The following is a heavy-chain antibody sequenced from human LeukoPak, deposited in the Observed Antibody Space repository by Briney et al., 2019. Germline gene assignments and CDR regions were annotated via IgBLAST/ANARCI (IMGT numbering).Heavy chain of an antibody. Sequence: GGSLRLSCAASGFTFDDYGMSWVRQAPGKGLEWVSGINWNGGSTGYADSVKGRFTISRDNAKNSLYLQMNSLRAEDTALYHCARANDYYGSGSYLSDAFDIWGQGTMVTVSS. J-gene: IGHJ3*02. CDR1: GFTFDDYG. CDR2: INWNGGST. V-gene: IGHV3-20*01. D-gene: IGHD3-10*01. CDR3: ARANDYYGSGSYLSDAFDI.